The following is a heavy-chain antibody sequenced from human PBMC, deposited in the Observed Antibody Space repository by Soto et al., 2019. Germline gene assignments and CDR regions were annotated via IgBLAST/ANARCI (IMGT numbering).Heavy chain of an antibody. CDR1: GFTFSNAW. J-gene: IGHJ5*02. V-gene: IGHV3-15*01. CDR3: TADRREYYYGSGNWYWFDP. CDR2: IKSKTDGGTT. Sequence: EVQLVESGGGLVKPGGSLRLSCAASGFTFSNAWMSWVRQSPGKGLECVGRIKSKTDGGTTDYAAPVKGRFTRSRDDSKNTLYLQMNSLNTRDTAVYYCTADRREYYYGSGNWYWFDPRGNGNMVTVSS. D-gene: IGHD3-10*01.